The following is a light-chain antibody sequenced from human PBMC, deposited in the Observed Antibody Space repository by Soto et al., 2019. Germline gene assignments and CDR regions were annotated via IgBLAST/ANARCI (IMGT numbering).Light chain of an antibody. CDR1: NSNIGTGYD. CDR3: QSYDISLNGFYV. Sequence: QSVLTQPPSVSGAPGQRVTISCTGSNSNIGTGYDVHWYQQVPGTAPKLLIYGNNKWASGVPDRFSGFKSGTSASLAITGLQAEDEADYYCQSYDISLNGFYVFGTGTKLTVL. J-gene: IGLJ1*01. V-gene: IGLV1-40*01. CDR2: GNN.